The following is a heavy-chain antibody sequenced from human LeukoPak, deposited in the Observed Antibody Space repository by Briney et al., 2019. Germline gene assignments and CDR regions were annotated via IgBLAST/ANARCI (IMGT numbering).Heavy chain of an antibody. Sequence: GGPLRLSCAASGFTFSSYAMHWVRQAPGKGLEYVSAISSNGGSTYYANSVKGRFTISRDNSKNTLYLQMGSLRAEDMAVYYCARSKTYYYDSSGYYYDYWGQGTLDTVSS. D-gene: IGHD3-22*01. CDR1: GFTFSSYA. J-gene: IGHJ4*02. CDR2: ISSNGGST. CDR3: ARSKTYYYDSSGYYYDY. V-gene: IGHV3-64*01.